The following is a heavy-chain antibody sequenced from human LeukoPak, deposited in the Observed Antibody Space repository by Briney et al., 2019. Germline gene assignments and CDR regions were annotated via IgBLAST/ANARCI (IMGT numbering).Heavy chain of an antibody. Sequence: PSETLSLTCAVYGVSFSGYYWSWIRQPPGKGLEWIGEINHSGSTNYNPSLKSRVTISVDTSKNQFSLKLSSVTAADTAVYYCARGRIARQWLDYWGQGTLVTVSS. CDR1: GVSFSGYY. CDR3: ARGRIARQWLDY. CDR2: INHSGST. J-gene: IGHJ4*02. D-gene: IGHD6-19*01. V-gene: IGHV4-34*01.